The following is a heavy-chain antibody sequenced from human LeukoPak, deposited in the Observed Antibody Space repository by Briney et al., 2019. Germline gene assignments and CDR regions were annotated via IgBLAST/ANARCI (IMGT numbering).Heavy chain of an antibody. CDR1: GGSFSGYY. CDR3: ARGSGSYSIGYYYYYGMDV. V-gene: IGHV4-34*01. Sequence: SETLSLPCAVYGGSFSGYYWSWLRQPPGKGLEWIGETNHSGSTNYNPSLKSRVTISVDTSKNQFSLKLSPVTAADTAVYYCARGSGSYSIGYYYYYGMDVWGQGTTVTVSS. CDR2: TNHSGST. J-gene: IGHJ6*02. D-gene: IGHD1-26*01.